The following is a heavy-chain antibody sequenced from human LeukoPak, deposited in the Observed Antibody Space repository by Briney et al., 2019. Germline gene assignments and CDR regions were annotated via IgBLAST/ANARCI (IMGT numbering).Heavy chain of an antibody. CDR3: ARGSEYNWNYIIYYYYYYMDV. CDR1: GFTFSSYS. Sequence: GGSLRLSCAASGFTFSSYSMNWVRQAPGKGLEWVSSISSSSSYIYYADSVKGRFTISRDNAKNSLYLQMNSLRAEDTAVYYCARGSEYNWNYIIYYYYYYMDVWGKGTTVTVSS. CDR2: ISSSSSYI. D-gene: IGHD1-7*01. J-gene: IGHJ6*03. V-gene: IGHV3-21*01.